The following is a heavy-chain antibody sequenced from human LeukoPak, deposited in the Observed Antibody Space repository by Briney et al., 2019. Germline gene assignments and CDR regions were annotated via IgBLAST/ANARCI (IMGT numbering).Heavy chain of an antibody. V-gene: IGHV3-23*01. Sequence: GRSLRLSCAASGFTFSSYGMHWVRQAPGKGLEWVSAISGSGGSTYYADSVKGRFTISRDNSKNTLYLQMNSLRAEDTAVYYCAPIAANKEVDYWGQGTLVTVSS. CDR3: APIAANKEVDY. D-gene: IGHD6-13*01. J-gene: IGHJ4*02. CDR1: GFTFSSYG. CDR2: ISGSGGST.